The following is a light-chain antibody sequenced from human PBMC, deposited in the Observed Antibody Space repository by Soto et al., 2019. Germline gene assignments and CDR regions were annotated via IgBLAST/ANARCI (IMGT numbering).Light chain of an antibody. CDR1: QGISTY. Sequence: DIQLTQSPSLLSASVGDRVTITCRASQGISTYLAWYQQTSGKAPKLLISAASTLQRGVPSRCSGSGSGTQFTLTISSLQPEDFATYYCQQLNAYPLTFGGGTRVEIK. CDR3: QQLNAYPLT. V-gene: IGKV1-9*01. J-gene: IGKJ4*01. CDR2: AAS.